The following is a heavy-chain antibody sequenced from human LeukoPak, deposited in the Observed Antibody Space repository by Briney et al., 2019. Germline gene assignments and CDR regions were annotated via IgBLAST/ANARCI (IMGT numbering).Heavy chain of an antibody. Sequence: GASVKVSCKASGYTFTSYGISWVRQAPGQGLEWMGWINTNTGNPTYAQGFTGRFVFSLDTSVSTVYLQISSLKAEDIAVYHCARATYSSGWYFDYWGQGTLVTVSS. CDR1: GYTFTSYG. V-gene: IGHV7-4-1*02. J-gene: IGHJ4*02. D-gene: IGHD6-19*01. CDR2: INTNTGNP. CDR3: ARATYSSGWYFDY.